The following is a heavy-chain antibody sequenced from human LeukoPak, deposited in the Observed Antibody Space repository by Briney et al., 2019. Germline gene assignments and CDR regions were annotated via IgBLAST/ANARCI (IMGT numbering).Heavy chain of an antibody. J-gene: IGHJ3*02. CDR3: AKVHTFGGVIVSYDAFDI. V-gene: IGHV3-9*01. D-gene: IGHD3-16*02. Sequence: GGSLRLSCAASGFTFDDYAMHWVRQAPGKGLEWVSGISWNSGSIGYADSVKGRFTISRDNSKNTLYLQMNSLRAEDTAVYYCAKVHTFGGVIVSYDAFDIWSQGTMVTVSS. CDR1: GFTFDDYA. CDR2: ISWNSGSI.